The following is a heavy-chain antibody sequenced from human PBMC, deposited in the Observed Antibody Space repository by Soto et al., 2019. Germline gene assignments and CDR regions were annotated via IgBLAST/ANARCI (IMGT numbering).Heavy chain of an antibody. CDR1: GYTFTSYG. V-gene: IGHV1-18*01. CDR3: ARVGRYYDILTGYWPGGMDV. D-gene: IGHD3-9*01. J-gene: IGHJ6*02. CDR2: ISAYNGNT. Sequence: QVQLVQSGAEVKKPGASVKVSCKASGYTFTSYGISWVRQAPGQGLEWMGWISAYNGNTNYAQKLQDRVTMTTDTSTSTAYMELRSLRSDDTAVYYCARVGRYYDILTGYWPGGMDVWGQGTTVTVSS.